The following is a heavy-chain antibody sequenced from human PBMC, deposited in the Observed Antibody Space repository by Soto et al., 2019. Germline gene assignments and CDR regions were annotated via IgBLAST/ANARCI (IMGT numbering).Heavy chain of an antibody. D-gene: IGHD3-3*01. Sequence: PSETLSLTCTVSGGSISGYYCNWMRQPPGKGLEWIANFHDSGGTSYNPSLKSRVTISVDTSKNQFSLKLDSVTAADTAVYYCARDPLLRFLEWSQVNYYYYYMDVWGKGTTVTVSS. CDR2: FHDSGGT. J-gene: IGHJ6*03. V-gene: IGHV4-59*01. CDR1: GGSISGYY. CDR3: ARDPLLRFLEWSQVNYYYYYMDV.